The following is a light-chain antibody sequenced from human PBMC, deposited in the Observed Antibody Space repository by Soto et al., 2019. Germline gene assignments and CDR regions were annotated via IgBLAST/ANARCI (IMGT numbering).Light chain of an antibody. Sequence: QSVLTQPPSVSGAPGQRVTISCTGSSSNIGAGYDVHWYQQLPGTAPKLLIYGNSNRPSGVPDRFSGSKSGTSASLAFTLLQAEDEADYYCQSYDSSLSALYVFGTGTKVTVL. V-gene: IGLV1-40*01. CDR1: SSNIGAGYD. J-gene: IGLJ1*01. CDR2: GNS. CDR3: QSYDSSLSALYV.